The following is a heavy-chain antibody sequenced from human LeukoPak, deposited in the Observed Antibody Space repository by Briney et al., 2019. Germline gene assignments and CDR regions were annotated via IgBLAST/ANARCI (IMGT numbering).Heavy chain of an antibody. V-gene: IGHV3-23*01. CDR2: IGGSGGIT. CDR3: ATLNGPLFEY. J-gene: IGHJ4*02. Sequence: GSLRLSCAASGFTFSSYAMSWVRQAPGKGLQWVSTIGGSGGITYYADSVKGRFTISRDNAKNSLYLQMSSLRAEDTAVYYCATLNGPLFEYWGQGTLVTVSS. D-gene: IGHD2-8*01. CDR1: GFTFSSYA.